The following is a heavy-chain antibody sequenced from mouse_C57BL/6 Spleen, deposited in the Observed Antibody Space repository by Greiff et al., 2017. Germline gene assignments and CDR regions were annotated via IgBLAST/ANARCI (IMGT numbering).Heavy chain of an antibody. J-gene: IGHJ1*03. D-gene: IGHD2-1*01. CDR2: ISYDGSN. Sequence: EVQLQQSGPGLVKPSQSLSLTCSVTGYSITSGYYWNWIRQFPGNQLEWMGYISYDGSNNYNPSLKNLISITRYTSKNQFFLKLNSVTTEDTATYYCARGGGNYLYWYFDVWGTGTTVTVSS. V-gene: IGHV3-6*01. CDR3: ARGGGNYLYWYFDV. CDR1: GYSITSGYY.